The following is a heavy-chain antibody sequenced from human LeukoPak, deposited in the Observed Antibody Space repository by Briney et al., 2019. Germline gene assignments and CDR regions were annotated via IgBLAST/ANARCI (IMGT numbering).Heavy chain of an antibody. Sequence: PSETLSLTCTVSGGSISSYYWSWIRQPPGKGLEWIGYIYYSGSTNYSPSLKSRVTISVDTSKNQFSLKLSSVTAADTAVYYCARGSGITMIVVVIGDAFDIWGQGTMVTVSS. CDR1: GGSISSYY. J-gene: IGHJ3*02. CDR3: ARGSGITMIVVVIGDAFDI. V-gene: IGHV4-59*12. D-gene: IGHD3-22*01. CDR2: IYYSGST.